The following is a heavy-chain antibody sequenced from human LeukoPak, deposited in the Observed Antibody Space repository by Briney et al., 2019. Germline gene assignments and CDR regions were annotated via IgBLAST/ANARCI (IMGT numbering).Heavy chain of an antibody. Sequence: GASVKVSCKASGYTFTSYGISWVRQAPGQGLEWMGWISAYNGNTNYAQRVQGRVTMTTDTSTSTAYMELRSLRSDDTAAYYCARDVDTSMAYYFDCWGQGTLVTVSS. CDR3: ARDVDTSMAYYFDC. D-gene: IGHD5-18*01. J-gene: IGHJ4*02. CDR2: ISAYNGNT. CDR1: GYTFTSYG. V-gene: IGHV1-18*01.